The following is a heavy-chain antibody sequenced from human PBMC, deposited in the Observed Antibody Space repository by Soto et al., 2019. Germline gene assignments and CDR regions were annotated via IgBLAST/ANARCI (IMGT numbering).Heavy chain of an antibody. Sequence: SETLSLTCTVSGGSVSSGSYYWSWIRQPPGKGLEWIGYIYYSGSTNYNPSLKSRVTISVDTSKNQFSLKLSSVTAADTAVYYCARDVRYFDWLPHFDYWGQGTLVTVSS. V-gene: IGHV4-61*01. D-gene: IGHD3-9*01. J-gene: IGHJ4*02. CDR3: ARDVRYFDWLPHFDY. CDR2: IYYSGST. CDR1: GGSVSSGSYY.